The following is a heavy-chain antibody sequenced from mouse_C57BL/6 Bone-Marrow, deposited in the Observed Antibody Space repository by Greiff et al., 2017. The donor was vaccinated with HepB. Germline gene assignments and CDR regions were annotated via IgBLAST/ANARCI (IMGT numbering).Heavy chain of an antibody. CDR1: GYAFSSYW. CDR2: IYPGDGDT. CDR3: ARETYYYGSWYFDV. V-gene: IGHV1-80*01. D-gene: IGHD1-1*01. Sequence: VQLQQSGAELVKPGASVKISCKASGYAFSSYWMNWVKQRPGKGLEWIGQIYPGDGDTNYNGKFKGKATLTADKSSSTAYMQLSSLTSEDSAVYFCARETYYYGSWYFDVWGTGTTVTVSS. J-gene: IGHJ1*03.